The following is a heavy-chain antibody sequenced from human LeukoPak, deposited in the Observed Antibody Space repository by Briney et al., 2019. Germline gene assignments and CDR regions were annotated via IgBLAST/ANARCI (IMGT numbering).Heavy chain of an antibody. D-gene: IGHD1-26*01. CDR1: GFTFDDYA. J-gene: IGHJ4*02. Sequence: PGRSLRLSCAASGFTFDDYAMHWVRQAPGKGLEWVSGISWNSGSIGYADSVKGRFTISRDNAKNSLYLQMNSLRAEDTALYYCAKDMEAWATSGLDYWGQGTLVTVSS. CDR3: AKDMEAWATSGLDY. CDR2: ISWNSGSI. V-gene: IGHV3-9*01.